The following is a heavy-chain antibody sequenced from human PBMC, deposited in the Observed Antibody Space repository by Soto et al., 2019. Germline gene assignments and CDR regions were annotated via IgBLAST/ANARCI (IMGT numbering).Heavy chain of an antibody. V-gene: IGHV1-69*12. J-gene: IGHJ6*02. D-gene: IGHD3-10*01. CDR2: IIPVFGTA. CDR1: GGSLTNYG. CDR3: ARGDATKLGVTSYYGMDV. Sequence: QDQLVQSGAEVKKPGSSVKVSCKASGGSLTNYGVSWVRQAPGQGLEWMGGIIPVFGTANYAQKFQGRVTIAADESKSTVLMVVRSLRSEDTAVYYCARGDATKLGVTSYYGMDVWGQGTTVTVSS.